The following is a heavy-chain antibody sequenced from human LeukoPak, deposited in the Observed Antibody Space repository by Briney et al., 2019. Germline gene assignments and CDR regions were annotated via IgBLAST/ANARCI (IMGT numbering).Heavy chain of an antibody. CDR1: GFTFSSYA. CDR2: ISGSDDST. Sequence: GGSLRLSCAASGFTFSSYAMSWVRQAPGKGLEWVSAISGSDDSTYYADSVKGRFTISRDNSKNTLYLQMNSLRAEDTAVYYCAKDPRGRIQLWTMDVWGQGTTVTVSS. V-gene: IGHV3-23*01. CDR3: AKDPRGRIQLWTMDV. J-gene: IGHJ6*02. D-gene: IGHD5-18*01.